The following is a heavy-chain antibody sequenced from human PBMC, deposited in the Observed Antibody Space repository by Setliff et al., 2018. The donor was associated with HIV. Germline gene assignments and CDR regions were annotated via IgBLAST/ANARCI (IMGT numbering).Heavy chain of an antibody. Sequence: SETLSLTCAVYGGSFSGYYWTWIRHPPGKGLEWIGEINDSGSTNYNPSLKSRVTISVDTSKNHFSLNLTSVTAADTAVYYCARGVQYLLYVYWGQGTLVTVSS. CDR3: ARGVQYLLYVY. CDR2: INDSGST. V-gene: IGHV4-34*01. J-gene: IGHJ4*02. CDR1: GGSFSGYY. D-gene: IGHD2-2*01.